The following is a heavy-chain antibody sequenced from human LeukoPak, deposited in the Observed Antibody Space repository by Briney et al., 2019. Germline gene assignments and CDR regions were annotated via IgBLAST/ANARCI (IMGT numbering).Heavy chain of an antibody. V-gene: IGHV1-69*13. J-gene: IGHJ4*02. CDR3: ARVWGQGSSGYNPF. D-gene: IGHD3-22*01. CDR2: IIPLFGTA. CDR1: GGTFSNYA. Sequence: GASVKVSCKASGGTFSNYAMNWVRQAPGHGLDWIGGIIPLFGTAHYAQKFQGRVTITADESTSTVYMELNSLTSDDTAVYYCARVWGQGSSGYNPFWGQGTLVTVSS.